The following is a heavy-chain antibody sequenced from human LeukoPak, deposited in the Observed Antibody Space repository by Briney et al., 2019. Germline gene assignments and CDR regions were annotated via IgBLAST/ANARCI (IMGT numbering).Heavy chain of an antibody. V-gene: IGHV1-2*02. Sequence: ASVKVSCKASGYTFTSYDINWVRQATGQGLEWMGWMNPSSGGTNYAQKFQGRVTMTRDTSISTAYMELSRLRSDDTAVYYCARRGSQLLSYWFDPWGQGTLVTVSS. CDR1: GYTFTSYD. CDR3: ARRGSQLLSYWFDP. J-gene: IGHJ5*02. D-gene: IGHD2-2*01. CDR2: MNPSSGGT.